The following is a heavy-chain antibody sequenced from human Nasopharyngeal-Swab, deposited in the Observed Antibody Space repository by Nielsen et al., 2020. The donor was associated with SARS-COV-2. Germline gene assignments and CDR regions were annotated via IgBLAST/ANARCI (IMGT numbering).Heavy chain of an antibody. V-gene: IGHV1-24*01. Sequence: WVRQAPGQGLEWVGGFDPEDGETIYAQKFQGRVTMTEDTSTDTAYMELSSLRSEDTAVYYCAVGKVRGVISWFDPWGQGTLVTVSS. J-gene: IGHJ5*02. CDR3: AVGKVRGVISWFDP. D-gene: IGHD3-10*01. CDR2: FDPEDGET.